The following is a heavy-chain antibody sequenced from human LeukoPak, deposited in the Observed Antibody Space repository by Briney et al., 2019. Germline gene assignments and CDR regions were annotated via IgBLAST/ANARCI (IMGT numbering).Heavy chain of an antibody. Sequence: GGSLRISCAVCGFSFSTYARNWVRQAPGKGLEWVSSISSRGTYIYCADSVKGRFTISSDNAKNSLYLQMNSLRADDTAVYYCARVRGSSYIYSMYVWGKGTTVTVSS. V-gene: IGHV3-21*01. J-gene: IGHJ6*03. CDR2: ISSRGTYI. CDR3: ARVRGSSYIYSMYV. D-gene: IGHD6-13*01. CDR1: GFSFSTYA.